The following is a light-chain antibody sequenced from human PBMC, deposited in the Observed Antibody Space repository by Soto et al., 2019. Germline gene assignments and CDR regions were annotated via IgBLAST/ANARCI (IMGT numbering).Light chain of an antibody. V-gene: IGLV3-1*01. J-gene: IGLJ2*01. CDR3: QAWDSSTVV. CDR2: QDS. Sequence: SYELTQPPSVSVSPGQTASITCSGDKLGDKYACWYQQKPGQSPVLVIYQDSKRPSGIPERFSGSKSGNTATLTIRGTQAMDEADYYCQAWDSSTVVFGGGTKLTVL. CDR1: KLGDKY.